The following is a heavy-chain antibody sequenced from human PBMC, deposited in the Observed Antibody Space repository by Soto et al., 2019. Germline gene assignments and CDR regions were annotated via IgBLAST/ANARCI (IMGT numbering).Heavy chain of an antibody. CDR2: ISGSGGST. CDR1: GFTFSSYA. V-gene: IGHV3-23*01. Sequence: EVQLLESGGGLVQPGGSLRLSCAASGFTFSSYAMNWVRQAPGKGLEWVSVISGSGGSTYYADSVKGRFTISRDNSKNPLFLQMTSLRAEDTSLYYCARRSSGWYFDYWSQGTLVTVSS. D-gene: IGHD6-19*01. CDR3: ARRSSGWYFDY. J-gene: IGHJ4*02.